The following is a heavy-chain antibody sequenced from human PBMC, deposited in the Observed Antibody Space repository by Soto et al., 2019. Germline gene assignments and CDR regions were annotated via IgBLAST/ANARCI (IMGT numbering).Heavy chain of an antibody. D-gene: IGHD4-4*01. CDR1: GLTFSSYA. V-gene: IGHV3-23*01. CDR2: ISGSGGST. Sequence: GWSLRLSCAASGLTFSSYAMSWVRQAPGKGLEWVSAISGSGGSTYYADSVKGRFTISRDNSKNTLYLQMNSLRAEDTAVYYCAKAYYSTYWQADYWGQGTLVTVSS. J-gene: IGHJ4*02. CDR3: AKAYYSTYWQADY.